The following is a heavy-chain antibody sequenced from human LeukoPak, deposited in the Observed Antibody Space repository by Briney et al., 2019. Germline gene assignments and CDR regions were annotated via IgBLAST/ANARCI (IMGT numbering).Heavy chain of an antibody. V-gene: IGHV4-59*01. CDR3: ARGHLVFAY. CDR2: VYYSGST. Sequence: PSETLSLTCTVSGDSISDYYWSWIRQPPGKGLEWIGYVYYSGSTSYNPSLKSRVTISVDTSKNQFSLKVSSVTAADTALYYCARGHLVFAYWGQGTLVTVSS. D-gene: IGHD6-6*01. J-gene: IGHJ4*02. CDR1: GDSISDYY.